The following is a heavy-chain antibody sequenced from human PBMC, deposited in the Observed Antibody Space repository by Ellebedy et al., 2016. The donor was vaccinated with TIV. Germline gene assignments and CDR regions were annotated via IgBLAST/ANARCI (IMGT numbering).Heavy chain of an antibody. Sequence: SETLSLTYAVSGGSISSTNWWSWVRQPPGKGLEWIGEIFHSGSTYYNPSLNSRVTISVDTSKNQFSLKLTSVTAADTAVYYCARTVYYESSGYPLFDYWGRGALVTVSS. CDR3: ARTVYYESSGYPLFDY. V-gene: IGHV4-4*02. CDR1: GGSISSTNW. CDR2: IFHSGST. J-gene: IGHJ4*02. D-gene: IGHD3-22*01.